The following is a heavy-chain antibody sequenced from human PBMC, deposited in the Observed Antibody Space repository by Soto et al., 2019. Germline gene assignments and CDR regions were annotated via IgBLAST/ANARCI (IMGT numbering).Heavy chain of an antibody. V-gene: IGHV1-69*13. J-gene: IGHJ4*02. CDR1: GGTFSSYA. CDR2: IIPIFGTA. D-gene: IGHD3-16*02. CDR3: ATPRVWGSYRAFDY. Sequence: ASVKVSCKASGGTFSSYAISWVRQAPGQGLEWMGGIIPIFGTANYAQKFQGRVTITADESTSTAYMELSSLRSEDTAVYYCATPRVWGSYRAFDYWGQGTLVTVSS.